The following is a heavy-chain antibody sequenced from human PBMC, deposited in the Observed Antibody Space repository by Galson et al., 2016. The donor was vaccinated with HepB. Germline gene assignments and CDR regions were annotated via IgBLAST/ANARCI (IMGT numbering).Heavy chain of an antibody. CDR2: INNKGSAT. D-gene: IGHD6-13*01. V-gene: IGHV3-74*01. CDR3: VRGGRAAALGPQLAT. Sequence: SLRLSCAASGFTFSASWMHWVRQSATKGLVWVARINNKGSATTYADSVKGRFTISRDNTKNTLYLEMNSLTVEDTAVYFCVRGGRAAALGPQLATWGQGTLVTVSS. J-gene: IGHJ5*02. CDR1: GFTFSASW.